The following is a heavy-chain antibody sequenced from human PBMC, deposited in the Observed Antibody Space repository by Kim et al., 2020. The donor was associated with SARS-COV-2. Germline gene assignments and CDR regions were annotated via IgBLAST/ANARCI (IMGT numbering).Heavy chain of an antibody. V-gene: IGHV3-30*04. J-gene: IGHJ3*02. CDR2: ISYDGSNK. CDR3: ARGDSSGADDAFDI. D-gene: IGHD3-22*01. Sequence: GGSLRLSCAASGFTFSSYAMHWVRQAPGKGLEWVAVISYDGSNKYYADSVKGRFTISRDNSKNTLYLQMNSLRAEDTAVYYCARGDSSGADDAFDIWGQGTMVTVSS. CDR1: GFTFSSYA.